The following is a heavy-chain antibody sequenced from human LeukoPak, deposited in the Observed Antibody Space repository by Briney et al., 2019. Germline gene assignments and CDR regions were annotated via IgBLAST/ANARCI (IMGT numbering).Heavy chain of an antibody. J-gene: IGHJ4*02. CDR2: INHSGST. D-gene: IGHD3-10*01. Sequence: SETLSLTCAVYGGSFSGYYWSWIRQPPGKGQEWIGEINHSGSTNYNPSLKSRVTISVDTSKNQFSLKLSSVTAADTAVYYRARGRITMVRGVTFPFDYWGQGTLVTVSS. CDR3: ARGRITMVRGVTFPFDY. V-gene: IGHV4-34*01. CDR1: GGSFSGYY.